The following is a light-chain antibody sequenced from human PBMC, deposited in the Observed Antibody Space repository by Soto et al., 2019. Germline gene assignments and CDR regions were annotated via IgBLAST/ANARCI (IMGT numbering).Light chain of an antibody. V-gene: IGKV3-20*01. CDR1: QSVSSSF. J-gene: IGKJ1*01. CDR3: QRYDNSQWT. Sequence: EIVLTQPPGTLSLSPGERATLSCRASQSVSSSFLAWYQQKPGQAPRLLIYGASSRATGFPDRFSGSGSGTDFTLTISRLEPEDFAVYYCQRYDNSQWTFAQGTKVDIK. CDR2: GAS.